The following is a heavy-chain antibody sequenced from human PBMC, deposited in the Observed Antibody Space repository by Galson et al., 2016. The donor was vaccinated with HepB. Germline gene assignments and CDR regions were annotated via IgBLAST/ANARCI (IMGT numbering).Heavy chain of an antibody. V-gene: IGHV3-30*09. CDR2: ISYQGSIK. J-gene: IGHJ4*02. CDR3: AKVSVAGMIWSCYHFDY. CDR1: GFTFSDYA. Sequence: SLRLSCAASGFTFSDYAIHWVRQAPGRGLEWVAVISYQGSIKYYADSVKGRFAISRDNSKNTLYLQLNSLRVEDTAVYYCAKVSVAGMIWSCYHFDYWGQGTLVTVSS. D-gene: IGHD6-19*01.